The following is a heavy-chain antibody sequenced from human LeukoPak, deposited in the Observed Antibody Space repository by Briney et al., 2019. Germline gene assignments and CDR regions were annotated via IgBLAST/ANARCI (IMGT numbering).Heavy chain of an antibody. D-gene: IGHD3-22*01. Sequence: GASVKVSCKVSGYTLSELSMHWVRQAPGKGLVWMGAFDPEDGGAIYAQSFQGRVTMTGDTSTNTAYMELSSLRSEDTAVYYCARGPARNYDSSGYYYYWGQGTLVTVSS. J-gene: IGHJ4*02. CDR3: ARGPARNYDSSGYYYY. CDR1: GYTLSELS. V-gene: IGHV1-24*01. CDR2: FDPEDGGA.